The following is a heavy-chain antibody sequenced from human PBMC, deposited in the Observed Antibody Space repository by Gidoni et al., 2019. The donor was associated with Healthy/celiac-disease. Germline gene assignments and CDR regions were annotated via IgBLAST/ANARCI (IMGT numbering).Heavy chain of an antibody. CDR3: ARDAGGTITMVRGVMDV. D-gene: IGHD3-10*01. Sequence: EVQLVESGGGLVQPGGSLRLSCAASGFTFSIYSMNWVRQAPGKGLEWVSYISSSSITTYYADSVKGRFIISRDNAKNSLYLQINSLRAEDTAVYYCARDAGGTITMVRGVMDVWGQGTTVTVSS. J-gene: IGHJ6*02. V-gene: IGHV3-48*04. CDR2: ISSSSITT. CDR1: GFTFSIYS.